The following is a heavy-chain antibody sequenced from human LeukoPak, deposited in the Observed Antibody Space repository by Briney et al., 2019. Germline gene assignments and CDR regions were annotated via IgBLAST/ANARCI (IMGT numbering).Heavy chain of an antibody. CDR3: AGHHQAYSRTY. CDR1: GFTFGSYW. J-gene: IGHJ4*02. CDR2: ISVDGSST. V-gene: IGHV3-74*01. D-gene: IGHD1-26*01. Sequence: PGGSLRLSCAASGFTFGSYWMHWVRQAPGKGLVWVSRISVDGSSTTYADSVKGRFTISRDNAKDTLYLQMHSLRADDTAVYYCAGHHQAYSRTYWGQGTLVTVSS.